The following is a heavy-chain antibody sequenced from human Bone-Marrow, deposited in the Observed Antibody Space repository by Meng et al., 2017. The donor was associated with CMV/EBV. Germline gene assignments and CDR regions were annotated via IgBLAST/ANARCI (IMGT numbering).Heavy chain of an antibody. Sequence: LRLSCTVSGGSISRGGYYWSWIRQHPGKGLEWIGYIYYSGSASYNPSLKSRVTISVATSKNQFSLKLSSVTAADTAVYYCARGFGDYWGQGTLVTVSS. CDR3: ARGFGDY. CDR1: GGSISRGGYY. V-gene: IGHV4-31*03. D-gene: IGHD3-10*01. J-gene: IGHJ4*02. CDR2: IYYSGSA.